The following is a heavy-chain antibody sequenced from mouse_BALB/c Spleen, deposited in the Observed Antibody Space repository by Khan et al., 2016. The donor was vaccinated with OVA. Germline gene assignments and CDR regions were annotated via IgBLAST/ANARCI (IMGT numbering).Heavy chain of an antibody. J-gene: IGHJ1*01. D-gene: IGHD1-1*01. CDR1: GYSITSDYA. CDR2: ISYSGST. Sequence: VQLKESGPGLVKPSQSLSLTCTVTGYSITSDYAWNWIRQLPGNKLEWMAYISYSGSTGYNPSLKSRVSITRDTSKNQFFLQLNSVTAEDTATXYCARRFYYGPWYFDVWGAGTPVTVSS. V-gene: IGHV3-2*02. CDR3: ARRFYYGPWYFDV.